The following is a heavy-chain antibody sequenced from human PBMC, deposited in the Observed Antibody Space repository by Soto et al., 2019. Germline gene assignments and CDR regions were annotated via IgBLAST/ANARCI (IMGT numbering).Heavy chain of an antibody. CDR3: ARRYSSSLDV. CDR2: IYYSGST. J-gene: IGHJ6*02. V-gene: IGHV4-59*08. Sequence: SETLSLTCTVSCGSISSYYWSWIRQPPGKGLEWIGYIYYSGSTNYNPSLKSRVTISVDTSKNQFSLKLSSVTAADTAVYYCARRYSSSLDVWGQGTTVTVSS. D-gene: IGHD6-13*01. CDR1: CGSISSYY.